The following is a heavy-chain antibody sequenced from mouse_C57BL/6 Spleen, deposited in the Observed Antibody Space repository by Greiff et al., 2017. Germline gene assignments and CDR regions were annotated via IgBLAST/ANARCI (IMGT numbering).Heavy chain of an antibody. D-gene: IGHD3-2*02. V-gene: IGHV1-80*01. Sequence: QVQLQQSGAELVKPGASVKISCKASGYAFSSYWMNWVKQRPGKGLEWIGQIYPGDGDTNYNGKFKGKATLTADKSSSTAYMQLSSLTSEDSAVYFCARSGQTAQAFYWGQGTTLTVSS. J-gene: IGHJ2*01. CDR1: GYAFSSYW. CDR2: IYPGDGDT. CDR3: ARSGQTAQAFY.